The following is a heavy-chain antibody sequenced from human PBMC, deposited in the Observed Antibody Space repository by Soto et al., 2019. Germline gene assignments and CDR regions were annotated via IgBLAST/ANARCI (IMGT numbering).Heavy chain of an antibody. J-gene: IGHJ4*02. V-gene: IGHV3-33*01. Sequence: QVQLVESGGGVVQPGRSLRLSCAASGFTFSSYDMHWVRQAPGKGLEWVAVIWFDGSNKFYADSVKGRFTISRDNSKNTVSLQMNSLRDEDTAAYYCATTGPYWGQGTLVNVSS. CDR2: IWFDGSNK. CDR1: GFTFSSYD. CDR3: ATTGPY.